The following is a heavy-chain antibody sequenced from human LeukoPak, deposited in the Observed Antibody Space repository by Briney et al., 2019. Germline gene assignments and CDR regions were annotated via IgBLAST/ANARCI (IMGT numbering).Heavy chain of an antibody. Sequence: SETLSLTCTVSGYSISSGYYWGWIRQPPGKGLEWIGSIYHSGSTYYSPSLKSRVTISVDTSKNQFSLKLSSVTAADTAVYYCARAPIRTLFDYWGQGTLVTVSS. J-gene: IGHJ4*02. D-gene: IGHD1-14*01. CDR3: ARAPIRTLFDY. CDR1: GYSISSGYY. CDR2: IYHSGST. V-gene: IGHV4-38-2*02.